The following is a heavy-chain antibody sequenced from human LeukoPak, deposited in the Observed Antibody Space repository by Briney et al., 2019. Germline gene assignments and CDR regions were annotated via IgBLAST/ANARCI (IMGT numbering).Heavy chain of an antibody. J-gene: IGHJ4*02. CDR3: ARDDRANYYGSGSLDY. CDR1: GFPFSNYW. Sequence: GGSLRLSCTASGFPFSNYWMHWVRQAPGKGLLWVSRINTDERTTDYADSVKGRFTISRDNARNTLYLQMNSLRAEDTGVYYCARDDRANYYGSGSLDYWGQGTLVTVSS. V-gene: IGHV3-74*01. CDR2: INTDERTT. D-gene: IGHD3-10*01.